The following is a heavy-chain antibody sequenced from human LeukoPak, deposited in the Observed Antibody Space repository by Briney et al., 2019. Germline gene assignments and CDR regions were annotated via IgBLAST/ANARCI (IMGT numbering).Heavy chain of an antibody. Sequence: SETLSLTCTVSGGSISSYYWSWIRQPPGKGLEWIGYIYYSGSTNYNPSLKSRVTISVDTSKNQFSLKLSSVTAADTAVYYCARGIYGDFRLFDYWGQGTLVTVSS. D-gene: IGHD4-17*01. CDR3: ARGIYGDFRLFDY. CDR1: GGSISSYY. J-gene: IGHJ4*02. CDR2: IYYSGST. V-gene: IGHV4-59*01.